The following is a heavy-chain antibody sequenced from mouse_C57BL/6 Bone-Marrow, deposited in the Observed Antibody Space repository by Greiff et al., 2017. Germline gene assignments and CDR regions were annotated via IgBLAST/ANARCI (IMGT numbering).Heavy chain of an antibody. D-gene: IGHD1-1*01. CDR1: GFTFSSYG. Sequence: EVKLQESGGDLVKPGGSLKLSCAASGFTFSSYGMSWVRQTPDKRLEWVATISSGGSYTYYPDSVKGRFTISRDNAKNTLYLQMSSLKSEDTAMYYCARADYYGSSPWFAYWGQGTLVTVSA. CDR2: ISSGGSYT. CDR3: ARADYYGSSPWFAY. J-gene: IGHJ3*01. V-gene: IGHV5-6*01.